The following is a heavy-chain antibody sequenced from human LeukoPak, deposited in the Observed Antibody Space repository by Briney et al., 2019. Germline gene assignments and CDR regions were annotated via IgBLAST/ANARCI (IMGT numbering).Heavy chain of an antibody. CDR3: ARVVPIVATMRYYYYYYMDV. V-gene: IGHV4-34*01. D-gene: IGHD5-12*01. CDR2: INHSGST. J-gene: IGHJ6*03. CDR1: GGSFSGYY. Sequence: PSEILSLTCAVYGGSFSGYYWSWIRQPPGKGLEWIGEINHSGSTNYNPSLKSRVTISVDTSKNQFSLKLSSVTAADTAVYYCARVVPIVATMRYYYYYYMDVWGKGTTVTVSS.